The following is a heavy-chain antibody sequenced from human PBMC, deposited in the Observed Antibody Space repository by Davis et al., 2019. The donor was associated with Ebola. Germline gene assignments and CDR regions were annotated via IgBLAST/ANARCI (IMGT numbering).Heavy chain of an antibody. J-gene: IGHJ6*02. CDR1: GFTFSSYA. CDR3: ARERQLVRKNYYYYYGMDV. V-gene: IGHV3-23*01. Sequence: PGGSLRLSCAASGFTFSSYAMSWVRQAPGKGLEWVSAISGSGGSTYYADSVKGRFTISRDNSKNTLYLQMNSLRAGDTAVYYCARERQLVRKNYYYYYGMDVWGQGTTVTVSS. CDR2: ISGSGGST. D-gene: IGHD6-6*01.